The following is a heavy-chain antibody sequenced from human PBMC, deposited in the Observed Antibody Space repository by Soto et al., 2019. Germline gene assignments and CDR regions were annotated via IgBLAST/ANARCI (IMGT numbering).Heavy chain of an antibody. CDR3: ARVPGATIPYYFDY. CDR1: GFTFSNYG. Sequence: GGSLRLSCAASGFTFSNYGMHWVRQAPGKGLEWVAVIWYDGSNRYHADSVKGRFTISRDNSKNTVFLQMNSLRAEDTAVYYCARVPGATIPYYFDYWGQGTLVTVSS. J-gene: IGHJ4*02. D-gene: IGHD5-12*01. CDR2: IWYDGSNR. V-gene: IGHV3-33*01.